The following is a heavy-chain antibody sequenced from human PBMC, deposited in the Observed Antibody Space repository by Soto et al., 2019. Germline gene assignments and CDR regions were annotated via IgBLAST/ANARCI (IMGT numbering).Heavy chain of an antibody. J-gene: IGHJ6*02. D-gene: IGHD4-17*01. CDR3: AADYGGTYYYYYGMDV. CDR1: GFTFTSSA. CDR2: IVVGSGNT. Sequence: QMQLVQSGPEVKKPGTSVKVSCKASGFTFTSSAVQWVRQARGQRLEWIGWIVVGSGNTNYAQKFQERVTITRDMSTSTAYMELSSLRSEDTAVYYCAADYGGTYYYYYGMDVWGQGTTVTVSS. V-gene: IGHV1-58*01.